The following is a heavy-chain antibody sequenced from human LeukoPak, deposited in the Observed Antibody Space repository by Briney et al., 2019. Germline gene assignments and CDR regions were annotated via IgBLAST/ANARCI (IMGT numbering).Heavy chain of an antibody. CDR1: GYTFTGYY. CDR2: INPNSGGT. Sequence: ASVKVSCKASGYTFTGYYMHWVRQAPGQGLEWMGWINPNSGGTNYAQKFQGRVTMTRDTSIGTAYMELSRLRSDDTAVYYCAREGLLSGSYNFDYWGQGTLVTVSS. D-gene: IGHD1-26*01. J-gene: IGHJ4*02. CDR3: AREGLLSGSYNFDY. V-gene: IGHV1-2*02.